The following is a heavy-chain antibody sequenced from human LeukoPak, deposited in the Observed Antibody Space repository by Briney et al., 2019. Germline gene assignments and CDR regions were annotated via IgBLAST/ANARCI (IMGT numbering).Heavy chain of an antibody. V-gene: IGHV3-33*01. CDR1: GFIFSSYG. CDR3: ARDMAPIMLQRGFDL. CDR2: LWYDASNK. J-gene: IGHJ5*02. D-gene: IGHD5-24*01. Sequence: GGSLRLSCAASGFIFSSYGMHEVRQAPGKGLEWVAVLWYDASNKYYADSVKGRFTISRDNSKDTLFLQMNGLRDEDTAVYYCARDMAPIMLQRGFDLWGQGTLVTVSS.